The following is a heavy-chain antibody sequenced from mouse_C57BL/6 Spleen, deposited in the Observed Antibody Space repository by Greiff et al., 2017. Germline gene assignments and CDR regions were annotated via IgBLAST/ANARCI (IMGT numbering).Heavy chain of an antibody. J-gene: IGHJ3*01. CDR3: AREGYYGSSPFAY. CDR1: GYTFTSYW. V-gene: IGHV1-64*01. Sequence: VQLQQPGAELVKPGASVKLSCKASGYTFTSYWMHWVKQRPGQGLEWIGMIHPNSGSTNYNEKFKSKATLTVDKSSSTAYMQRSSLTSEDSAVYYCAREGYYGSSPFAYWGQGTLVTVSA. D-gene: IGHD1-1*01. CDR2: IHPNSGST.